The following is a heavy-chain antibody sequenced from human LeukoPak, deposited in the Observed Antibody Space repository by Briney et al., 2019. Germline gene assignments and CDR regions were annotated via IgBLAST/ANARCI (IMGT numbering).Heavy chain of an antibody. D-gene: IGHD5-18*01. Sequence: ASVKVSCKASGYTFTSYDINGVRQATGQGLEWMGWMNPISGNTGHAQKFQGRVTMTRDTSISTAYMELSSLRSEDTAVYYCARGPPIRGYRYGYDTGYYYSYSMDVWGKGTTVTISS. CDR1: GYTFTSYD. V-gene: IGHV1-8*01. CDR3: ARGPPIRGYRYGYDTGYYYSYSMDV. CDR2: MNPISGNT. J-gene: IGHJ6*03.